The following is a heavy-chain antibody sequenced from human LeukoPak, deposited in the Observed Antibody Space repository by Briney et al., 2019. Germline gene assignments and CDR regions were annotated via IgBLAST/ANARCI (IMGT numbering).Heavy chain of an antibody. V-gene: IGHV3-20*04. D-gene: IGHD1-1*01. CDR1: GFTFDDYG. CDR3: AKPRTTKEYYFDY. CDR2: INWNGGST. Sequence: GGSLRLSCAASGFTFDDYGMSWVRQAPAKGLEWVSGINWNGGSTGYADSVKGRFTISRDNAKNSLYLQMNSLRAEDTAVYYCAKPRTTKEYYFDYWGQGTLVTVSS. J-gene: IGHJ4*02.